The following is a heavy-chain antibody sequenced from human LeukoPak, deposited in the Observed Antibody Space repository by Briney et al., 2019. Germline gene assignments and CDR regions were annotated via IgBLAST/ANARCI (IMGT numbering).Heavy chain of an antibody. J-gene: IGHJ4*02. CDR1: GFIFSSYG. CDR3: ARAQELLKGELDY. Sequence: GGTLRLSCAASGFIFSSYGLHWVPEARAKGLEGVAVQWYDGSNKYYADSVKGRFTISRDNSKNTLYLQMNSLRAEDTAVYYCARAQELLKGELDYWGQGTLVTVSS. CDR2: QWYDGSNK. V-gene: IGHV3-33*01. D-gene: IGHD1-26*01.